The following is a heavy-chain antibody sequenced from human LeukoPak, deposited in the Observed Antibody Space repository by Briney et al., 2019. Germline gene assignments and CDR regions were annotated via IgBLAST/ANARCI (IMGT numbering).Heavy chain of an antibody. J-gene: IGHJ4*02. D-gene: IGHD3-22*01. CDR1: GYTFTSYD. V-gene: IGHV1-8*01. Sequence: ASVKVSCKASGYTFTSYDINWVRQATGQGLEWMGWMNPNSGNTGYAQKFQGRVTMTRDTSTDTAFMELSGLGSEDTAIYYCAREGGSGHSYYFDFWGRGTLVTVSS. CDR3: AREGGSGHSYYFDF. CDR2: MNPNSGNT.